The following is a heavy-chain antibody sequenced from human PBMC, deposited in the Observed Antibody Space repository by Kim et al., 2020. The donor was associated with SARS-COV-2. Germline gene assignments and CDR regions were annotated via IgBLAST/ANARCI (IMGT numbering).Heavy chain of an antibody. CDR1: GFTFSSYE. J-gene: IGHJ6*02. CDR2: ISSSGSTI. Sequence: GGSLRLSCAASGFTFSSYEMNWVRQAPGKGLEWVSYISSSGSTIYYADAVKGRFTISRDNAKNSLYLQMNSLRAEDTAVYYCAGASAGYHLLIVDYGMDFWGQGTTVTVSS. CDR3: AGASAGYHLLIVDYGMDF. D-gene: IGHD2-2*01. V-gene: IGHV3-48*03.